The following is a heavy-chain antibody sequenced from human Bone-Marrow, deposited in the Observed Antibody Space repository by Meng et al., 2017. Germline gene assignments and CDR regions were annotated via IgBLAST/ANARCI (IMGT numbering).Heavy chain of an antibody. CDR1: GYTFTGYY. V-gene: IGHV1-2*06. J-gene: IGHJ5*02. Sequence: ASVKVSCKASGYTFTGYYMHWVRQAPGQGLEWMGRINPNSGGTNYAQKFQGRVTMTRDTSISTAYMELSRLRSDDTAVYYCARGYSSGWYRAPWGQGNLVTGSS. D-gene: IGHD6-19*01. CDR3: ARGYSSGWYRAP. CDR2: INPNSGGT.